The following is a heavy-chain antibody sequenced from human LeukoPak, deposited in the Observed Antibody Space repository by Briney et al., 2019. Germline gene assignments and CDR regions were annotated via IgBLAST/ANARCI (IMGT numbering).Heavy chain of an antibody. D-gene: IGHD6-13*01. Sequence: ASVKVSCKASGYTFTSYDINWVRQATGQGLEWMGWMNPNSGNTGYAQKFQGRVTMTRNTSISTAYMELSSLRSEDTAVYYCARGVEEIAAAGISLSGYYYYMDVWGKGTTVTISS. J-gene: IGHJ6*03. V-gene: IGHV1-8*01. CDR1: GYTFTSYD. CDR2: MNPNSGNT. CDR3: ARGVEEIAAAGISLSGYYYYMDV.